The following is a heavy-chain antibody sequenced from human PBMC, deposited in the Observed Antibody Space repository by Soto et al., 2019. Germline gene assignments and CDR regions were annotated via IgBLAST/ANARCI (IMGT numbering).Heavy chain of an antibody. CDR3: ARDREVLLWFGREPANDAFDI. V-gene: IGHV1-46*03. D-gene: IGHD3-10*01. CDR1: GYTFTSYY. CDR2: IKPSGGST. J-gene: IGHJ3*02. Sequence: QVQLVQSGAEVKKPGASVKVSCKASGYTFTSYYMHWVRQAPGQGLEWMGIIKPSGGSTSYAQKFQGRVTMTRDTCTSTVYMELSSLRSEDTAVYYCARDREVLLWFGREPANDAFDIWGQGTMVTVSS.